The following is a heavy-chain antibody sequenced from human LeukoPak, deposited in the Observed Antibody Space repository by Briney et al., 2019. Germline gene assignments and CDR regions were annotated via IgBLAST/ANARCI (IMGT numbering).Heavy chain of an antibody. D-gene: IGHD6-6*01. CDR1: GGSFSGYY. Sequence: SETLSLTCAVYGGSFSGYYWSWIRQPPGKGLEWIGEINHSGSTNYNPSLKRRVTISVDTPKNQFSLKLSSVTAADTAVYYCASGGDSSSSAWFDPWGQGTLVTVCS. J-gene: IGHJ5*02. CDR2: INHSGST. CDR3: ASGGDSSSSAWFDP. V-gene: IGHV4-34*01.